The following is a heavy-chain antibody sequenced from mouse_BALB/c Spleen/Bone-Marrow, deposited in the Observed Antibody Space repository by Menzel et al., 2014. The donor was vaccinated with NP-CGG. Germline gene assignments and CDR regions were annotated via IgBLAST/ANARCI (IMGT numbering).Heavy chain of an antibody. CDR2: INPSNGRT. J-gene: IGHJ4*01. CDR1: GYTFTSYW. D-gene: IGHD2-13*01. Sequence: VQLVESGAELVKPGTSVKLSCETSGYTFTSYWMHWVKQRPGQGLEWIGEINPSNGRTNYNEKFKNKATLTVDKSSSTAYMQLSSLTSEDSAVYFCARTYGDSPYFYGMDYWGQGTSVSVSS. CDR3: ARTYGDSPYFYGMDY. V-gene: IGHV1S81*02.